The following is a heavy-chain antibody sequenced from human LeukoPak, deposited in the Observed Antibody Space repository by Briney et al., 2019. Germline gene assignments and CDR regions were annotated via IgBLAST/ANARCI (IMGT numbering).Heavy chain of an antibody. Sequence: GGSLRLSCAASGFTFSTYWMHWVRQVPGKGLVWVSRINSDGSTTTNADSVKGRFTISRDNAKNTLYLQMNSLRAEDTALYYCAKSRRTYYYYAMDVWGKGTTVTVSS. CDR3: AKSRRTYYYYAMDV. CDR1: GFTFSTYW. V-gene: IGHV3-74*03. J-gene: IGHJ6*04. CDR2: INSDGSTT.